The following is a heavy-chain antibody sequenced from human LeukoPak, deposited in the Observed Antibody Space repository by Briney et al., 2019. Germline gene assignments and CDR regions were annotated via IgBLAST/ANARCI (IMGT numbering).Heavy chain of an antibody. D-gene: IGHD3/OR15-3a*01. CDR2: IYYSGST. CDR1: GGSISSTSYY. V-gene: IGHV4-39*01. J-gene: IGHJ6*02. CDR3: ARHAKGLYYGVDV. Sequence: SETLSLTCTVSGGSISSTSYYWGWIRQPPGKGLEWIGTIYYSGSTYYNSSLKSRVTISIDTSKNQFSLKLSSVTAADTAVNYCARHAKGLYYGVDVWGQGTTVTVSS.